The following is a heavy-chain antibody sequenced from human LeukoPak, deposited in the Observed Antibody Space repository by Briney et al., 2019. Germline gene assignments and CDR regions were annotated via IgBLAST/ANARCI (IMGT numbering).Heavy chain of an antibody. CDR3: AKDTYNRGSLDAFDI. CDR2: ISWYSGSI. CDR1: GFTFDDYA. J-gene: IGHJ3*02. Sequence: PGGSLRLSCTASGFTFDDYAMHWVRKSPGKALEWGSGISWYSGSIAYADSVTGRFTTSRDNAKNSLYLQMNSLRAEDTALYYCAKDTYNRGSLDAFDIWGQGTMVTVSS. D-gene: IGHD1-14*01. V-gene: IGHV3-9*01.